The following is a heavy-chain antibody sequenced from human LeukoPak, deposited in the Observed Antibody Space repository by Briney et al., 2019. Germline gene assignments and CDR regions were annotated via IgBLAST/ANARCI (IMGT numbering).Heavy chain of an antibody. CDR2: IYPGDSDT. D-gene: IGHD4-17*01. CDR3: ARLGDSGDSLYYFDY. J-gene: IGHJ4*02. CDR1: GYGFTSYW. Sequence: GESLKISCKGSGYGFTSYWIGWVRQMPGKGLEWMGIIYPGDSDTRYSPSFQGQVTISADKSIRTAYLQWSSLKASDTAMYYCARLGDSGDSLYYFDYWGQGTLVTVSS. V-gene: IGHV5-51*01.